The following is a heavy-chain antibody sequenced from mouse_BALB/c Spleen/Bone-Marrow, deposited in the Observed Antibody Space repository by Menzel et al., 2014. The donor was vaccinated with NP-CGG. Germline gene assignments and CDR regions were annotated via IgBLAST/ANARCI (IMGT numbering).Heavy chain of an antibody. D-gene: IGHD1-1*01. CDR1: GSTFSRYT. CDR2: ISNVEGNP. V-gene: IGHV5-12-2*01. J-gene: IGHJ3*01. Sequence: DVRFMECAGGLVPPGGSLKLTSAASGSTFSRYTLSLLCQTPVHRLEWAAYISNVEGNPIYLDTVKGRLSFCRGNAQISQCLQMSGLKSEATEMYYCGRDGRSQFAYWGQGTLVSVSA. CDR3: GRDGRSQFAY.